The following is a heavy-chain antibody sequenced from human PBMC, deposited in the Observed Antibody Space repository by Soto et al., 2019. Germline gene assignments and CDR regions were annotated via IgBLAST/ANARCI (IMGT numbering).Heavy chain of an antibody. Sequence: QVQLVQSGAEVKKPGSSVKVSCKASGGTFSSYAISWVRQAPGQGLEWMGGIIPIFGTANYAQKFQGRVTITADESTSTAYMELSSLRSEDTAVYYGARQDIVVVVAAKSYYGMDVWGQGTTVTVSS. D-gene: IGHD2-15*01. CDR1: GGTFSSYA. V-gene: IGHV1-69*12. CDR3: ARQDIVVVVAAKSYYGMDV. CDR2: IIPIFGTA. J-gene: IGHJ6*02.